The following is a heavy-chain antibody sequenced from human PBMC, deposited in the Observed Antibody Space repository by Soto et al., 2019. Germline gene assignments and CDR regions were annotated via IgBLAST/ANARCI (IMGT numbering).Heavy chain of an antibody. D-gene: IGHD5-18*01. V-gene: IGHV1-69*13. CDR3: AREDTAMVTQSYGY. J-gene: IGHJ4*02. CDR1: GYTFTSYG. CDR2: IIPIFGTA. Sequence: SVKVSCKASGYTFTSYGISWVRQAPGQGLEWMGWIIPIFGTANYAQKLQGRVTITADASTSTAYMELSSLRSEDTAVYYCAREDTAMVTQSYGYWGQGTLVTVSS.